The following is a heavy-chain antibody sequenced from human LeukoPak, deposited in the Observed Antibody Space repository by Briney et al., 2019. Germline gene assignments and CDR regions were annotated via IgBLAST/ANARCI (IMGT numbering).Heavy chain of an antibody. D-gene: IGHD3-9*01. V-gene: IGHV3-23*01. CDR3: AKGALRYFDWPPRYFDY. J-gene: IGHJ4*02. CDR2: ISGSGGST. CDR1: GFTFSSYA. Sequence: PGGSLRLSCAASGFTFSSYAMSWVRQAPGKGLEWVSAISGSGGSTYYADSVKGRFTISRDNSKNTLYLQMNSLRAEDTAVYYCAKGALRYFDWPPRYFDYWGQGTLVTVSS.